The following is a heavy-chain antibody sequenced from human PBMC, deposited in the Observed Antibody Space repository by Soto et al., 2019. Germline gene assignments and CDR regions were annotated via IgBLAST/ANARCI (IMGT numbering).Heavy chain of an antibody. Sequence: QVQLVESGGGLDQPGRSLTLSCAASGFSFDSFGMYWVRQAPGKGLEWVATIWYDGSNKYYRDSVKGRFTISRDNSKNTLFVHMNNLRAEDTAVYFCARDKAPYGLDVWGQGTTVTVSS. J-gene: IGHJ6*02. CDR2: IWYDGSNK. CDR1: GFSFDSFG. V-gene: IGHV3-33*01. CDR3: ARDKAPYGLDV.